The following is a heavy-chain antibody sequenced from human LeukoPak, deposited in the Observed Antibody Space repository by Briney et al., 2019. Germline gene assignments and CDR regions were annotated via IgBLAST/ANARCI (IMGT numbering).Heavy chain of an antibody. CDR3: AKDYY. V-gene: IGHV3-30*18. J-gene: IGHJ4*02. Sequence: GGSLRLSCAASGFTFNNYGMHWVRQAPGKGLEWVAVISYDGSNNYYADSVKGRFTISRDNSKNTLYLQMNSLRTEDTALYYCAKDYYWGQGTLVTVSS. CDR2: ISYDGSNN. CDR1: GFTFNNYG.